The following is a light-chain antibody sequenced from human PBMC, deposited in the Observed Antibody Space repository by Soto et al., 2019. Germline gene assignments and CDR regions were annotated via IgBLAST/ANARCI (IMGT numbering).Light chain of an antibody. CDR3: QQYGVTPPNT. Sequence: EMALTQSPATLSLSPGERATLSCMASQSVSSCYLAWYQQKPGQAPRLLIYGASSRATGIPDRFSGSGSGTDFTLTISGLEPEDFALYYCQQYGVTPPNTFGGGTKVDIK. CDR2: GAS. J-gene: IGKJ4*01. V-gene: IGKV3-20*01. CDR1: QSVSSCY.